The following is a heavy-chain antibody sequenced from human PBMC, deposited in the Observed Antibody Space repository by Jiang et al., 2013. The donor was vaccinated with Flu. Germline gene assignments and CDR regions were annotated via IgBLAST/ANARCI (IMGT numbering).Heavy chain of an antibody. J-gene: IGHJ3*02. CDR3: ARQLRLAPLDAFDI. CDR2: ISSSSSYI. D-gene: IGHD6-6*01. Sequence: PGKGLEWVSSISSSSSYIYYADSVKGRFTISRDNAKNSLYLQMNSLRAEDTAVYYCARQLRLAPLDAFDIWGQGT. V-gene: IGHV3-21*01.